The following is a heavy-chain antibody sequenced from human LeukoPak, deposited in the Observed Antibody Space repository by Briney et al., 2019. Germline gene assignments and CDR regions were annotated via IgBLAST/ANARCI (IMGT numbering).Heavy chain of an antibody. CDR2: INGSGGTT. D-gene: IGHD4-17*01. CDR1: GFTFSSYA. J-gene: IGHJ5*01. CDR3: ANPPTVTKTRFDS. Sequence: GVSLRLSCAASGFTFSSYAMSWVRQAPGKGLEWVSDINGSGGTTYYADSVKGRFTISRDNSKNTLYLQMNSLRAEDTAVYYCANPPTVTKTRFDSWGQGTLVTVSS. V-gene: IGHV3-23*01.